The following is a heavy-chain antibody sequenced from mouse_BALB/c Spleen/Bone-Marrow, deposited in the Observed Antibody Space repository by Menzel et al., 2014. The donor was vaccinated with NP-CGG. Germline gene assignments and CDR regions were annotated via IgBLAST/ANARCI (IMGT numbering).Heavy chain of an antibody. CDR2: IWAGGST. V-gene: IGHV2-9*02. CDR1: GFSLTSYG. Sequence: QVQLKQSGPGLVAPSQSLSITCTVSGFSLTSYGVHWVRQPPGKGLEWLGVIWAGGSTNYNSALMSRLSISKDNSKSQVFLKMNSLQTDDTAMYYCARAPFLRYHYAMDYWGQGTSVTVSS. CDR3: ARAPFLRYHYAMDY. D-gene: IGHD1-1*01. J-gene: IGHJ4*01.